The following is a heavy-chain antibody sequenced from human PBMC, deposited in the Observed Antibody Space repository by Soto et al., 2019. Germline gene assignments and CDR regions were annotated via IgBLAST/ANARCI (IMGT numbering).Heavy chain of an antibody. J-gene: IGHJ4*02. CDR2: IYYSGST. Sequence: SETLSLTCTVSGGSISSYYWSWIRQPPGKGLECIGYIYYSGSTNYNPSLRSRVTISVDTSKNQFSLMLNSVTAADTAVYYCARERYDSSGYDYWGQGALVTVSS. V-gene: IGHV4-59*01. CDR1: GGSISSYY. D-gene: IGHD3-22*01. CDR3: ARERYDSSGYDY.